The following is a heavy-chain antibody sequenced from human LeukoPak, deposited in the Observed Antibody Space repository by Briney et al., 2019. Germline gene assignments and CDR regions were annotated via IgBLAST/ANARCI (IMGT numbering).Heavy chain of an antibody. D-gene: IGHD4-17*01. V-gene: IGHV1-18*01. CDR2: ISAYNGNT. CDR1: GYTFTSYG. J-gene: IGHJ6*02. CDR3: ARDDYGDYDYYYGMDV. Sequence: ASVKVSCKASGYTFTSYGISWVRQAPGQGLERMGWISAYNGNTNYAQKLQGRVTMTTDTSTSTAYMELRSLRSDDTAVYYCARDDYGDYDYYYGMDVWGQGTTVTVSS.